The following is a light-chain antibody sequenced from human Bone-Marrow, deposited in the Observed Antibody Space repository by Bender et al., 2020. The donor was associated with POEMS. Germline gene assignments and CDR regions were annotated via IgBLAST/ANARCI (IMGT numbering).Light chain of an antibody. CDR3: SSYASTNTRVL. Sequence: QSVLTQPPSVSGAPGQRVTISCTGSSSNIGAGYDVHWYQQLPGIAPKLFIYANSNRPSGVPDRFSGSKSGASASLAITGLQADDEADYYCSSYASTNTRVLFGGGTKLTVL. J-gene: IGLJ2*01. CDR1: SSNIGAGYD. V-gene: IGLV1-40*01. CDR2: ANS.